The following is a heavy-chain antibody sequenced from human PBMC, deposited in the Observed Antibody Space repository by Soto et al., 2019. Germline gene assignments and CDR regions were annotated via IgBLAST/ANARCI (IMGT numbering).Heavy chain of an antibody. J-gene: IGHJ6*02. Sequence: ASVKVSCKASGYTFTGYYMHWVRQAPGQGLEWMGWINPNSGGTNYAQKFQGWVTMTRDTPISTAYMELSRLRSDDTAVYYCARLNMRSGYYYYGMDVWGQGTTVTVSS. D-gene: IGHD6-19*01. CDR3: ARLNMRSGYYYYGMDV. CDR2: INPNSGGT. V-gene: IGHV1-2*04. CDR1: GYTFTGYY.